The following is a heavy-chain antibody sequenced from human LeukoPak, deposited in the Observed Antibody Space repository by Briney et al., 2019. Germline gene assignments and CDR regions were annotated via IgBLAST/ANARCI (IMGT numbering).Heavy chain of an antibody. CDR2: IYYSGGT. J-gene: IGHJ6*02. D-gene: IGHD2-2*01. CDR1: GGSISSYY. Sequence: SETLSLTCTVSGGSISSYYWSWIRQPPGKGLEWIGYIYYSGGTNYNPSLKSRATISVDTSKNQFSLKLSSVTAADTAVYYCARQDSTHYYYYGMDVWGQGTTVTVSS. V-gene: IGHV4-59*08. CDR3: ARQDSTHYYYYGMDV.